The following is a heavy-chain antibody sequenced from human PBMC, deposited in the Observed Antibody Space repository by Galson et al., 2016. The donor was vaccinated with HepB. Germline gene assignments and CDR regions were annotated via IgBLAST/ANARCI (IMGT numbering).Heavy chain of an antibody. CDR1: GGTFSTDG. Sequence: SVKVSCKASGGTFSTDGLSWVRQAPGQGLEWMGGIVPMFGATNYAQKFQDRVTITADESTNTAYMELSRLRSEDTAMYYCAREGCAGDCPKWFDPWGQGTLVTVSS. CDR2: IVPMFGAT. V-gene: IGHV1-69*13. CDR3: AREGCAGDCPKWFDP. J-gene: IGHJ5*01. D-gene: IGHD2-21*02.